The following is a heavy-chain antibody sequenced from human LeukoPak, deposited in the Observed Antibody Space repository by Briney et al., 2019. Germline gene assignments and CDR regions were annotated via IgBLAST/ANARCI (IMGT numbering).Heavy chain of an antibody. CDR2: INSDGSST. CDR1: GFTFNTYW. J-gene: IGHJ2*01. V-gene: IGHV3-74*01. Sequence: GGSLRLSCGASGFTFNTYWIHWVRQAPGKGLVWVSRINSDGSSTTYADSVKGRFTISRDNAKNTLYLQMNSLRAEDTAVYYCARPNYGWYFDLWGRGTLVTVSS. D-gene: IGHD3-16*01. CDR3: ARPNYGWYFDL.